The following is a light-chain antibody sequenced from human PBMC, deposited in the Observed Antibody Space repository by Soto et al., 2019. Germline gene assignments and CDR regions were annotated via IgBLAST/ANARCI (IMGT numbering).Light chain of an antibody. V-gene: IGKV1-5*01. CDR1: QSVDRW. J-gene: IGKJ1*01. Sequence: DIQLTQSPSTLSASIGDRVVITCRASQSVDRWFAWYQQRPGLAPKLLIYDTSTLASGVPSRFSGSGSETAFPLSISSQKQDYFASYRCQQYEYNPTFGQGTTVEVK. CDR2: DTS. CDR3: QQYEYNPT.